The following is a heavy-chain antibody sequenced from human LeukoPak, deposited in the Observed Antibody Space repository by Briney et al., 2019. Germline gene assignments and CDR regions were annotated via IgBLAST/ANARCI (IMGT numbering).Heavy chain of an antibody. CDR3: ARYSDRGEWYPCH. V-gene: IGHV3-64*01. CDR1: GFTFSSYA. CDR2: ISSNGGST. J-gene: IGHJ4*02. Sequence: GGSLRLSCAASGFTFSSYAMHWVRQAPGKGLEYVSAISSNGGSTYYANSVKGRFTISRDNSKNTLYLQMNSLRAEDTAVYYCARYSDRGEWYPCHWGQGTLVTVSS. D-gene: IGHD3-3*01.